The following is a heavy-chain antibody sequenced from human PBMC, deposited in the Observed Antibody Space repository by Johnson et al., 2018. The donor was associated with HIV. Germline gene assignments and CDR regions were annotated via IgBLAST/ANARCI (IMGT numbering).Heavy chain of an antibody. J-gene: IGHJ3*02. D-gene: IGHD6-13*01. CDR1: GFTVSSNY. CDR3: ARDGKAAAGTLGDPQSAFDI. Sequence: VLLVESGGGLVQPGGSLRLSCAASGFTVSSNYMSWVRQSPGKGLEWVSVTYSGGSTYYADSVKGRFTISRDNSQNTLYLQMNSLRPEDTAVYYCARDGKAAAGTLGDPQSAFDIWGQGTMVTVSS. V-gene: IGHV3-66*02. CDR2: TYSGGST.